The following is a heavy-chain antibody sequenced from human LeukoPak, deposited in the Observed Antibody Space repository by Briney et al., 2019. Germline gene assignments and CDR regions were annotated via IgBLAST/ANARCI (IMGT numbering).Heavy chain of an antibody. J-gene: IGHJ4*02. D-gene: IGHD5-24*01. V-gene: IGHV4-34*01. CDR3: ARRRGGYNYYFDY. CDR2: INHSGST. Sequence: SETLSLTCAVYGGSFSGYYWSWIRQPPGKGLEWFGEINHSGSTNYNPSLKSRVTISVDTSKNQFSLKLSSVTAADTAVYYCARRRGGYNYYFDYWGQGTLVTVSS. CDR1: GGSFSGYY.